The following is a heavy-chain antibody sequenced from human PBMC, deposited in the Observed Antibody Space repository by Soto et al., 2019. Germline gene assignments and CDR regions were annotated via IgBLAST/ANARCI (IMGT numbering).Heavy chain of an antibody. CDR2: INHNSGDT. D-gene: IGHD3-22*01. CDR1: GYTFTGYY. J-gene: IGHJ3*02. V-gene: IGHV1-2*02. Sequence: GASVKVSCKASGYTFTGYYMHWVRQSPGRGLEWMGWINHNSGDTNYAQKFQGRVIMTRDTSISTAYMELSGLRSDDTAVYYCARGFYYDSGYWAVFEIFGQWTMVTV. CDR3: ARGFYYDSGYWAVFEI.